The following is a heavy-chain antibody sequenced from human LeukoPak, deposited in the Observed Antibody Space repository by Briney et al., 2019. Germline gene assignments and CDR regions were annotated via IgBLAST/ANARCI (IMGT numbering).Heavy chain of an antibody. D-gene: IGHD5-24*01. J-gene: IGHJ4*02. CDR2: IYYSGST. CDR1: GGSISSYY. CDR3: ARGNGYNYY. Sequence: PSETLSLTCTVSGGSISSYYWSWIRQPPGKGLEWIGYIYYSGSTNYNPSLKSRVTISVDTSKNQFPLKLSSVTAADTAVYYCARGNGYNYYWGQGTPVTVSS. V-gene: IGHV4-59*01.